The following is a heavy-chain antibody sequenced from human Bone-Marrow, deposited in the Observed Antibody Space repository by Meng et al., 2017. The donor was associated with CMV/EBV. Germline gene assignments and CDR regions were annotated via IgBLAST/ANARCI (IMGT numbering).Heavy chain of an antibody. J-gene: IGHJ4*02. Sequence: GESLKISCAASGFTFSSYAMHWVRQAPGKGLEWVAVISYDGSNKYYADSVKGRFTISRDNSKNTLYLQMNSLRAEDTAVYCCARDEAWIQLWLGYWGQGTLVTVSS. D-gene: IGHD5-18*01. CDR3: ARDEAWIQLWLGY. CDR2: ISYDGSNK. CDR1: GFTFSSYA. V-gene: IGHV3-30-3*01.